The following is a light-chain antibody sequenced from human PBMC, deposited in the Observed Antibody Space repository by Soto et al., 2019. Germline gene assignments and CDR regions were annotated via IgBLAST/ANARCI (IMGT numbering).Light chain of an antibody. V-gene: IGLV2-14*01. J-gene: IGLJ1*01. CDR2: EVS. CDR1: SSDDGGYNY. CDR3: SSYTSSSTLGV. Sequence: QSALTQPASESGSRGQSITISCTGTSSDDGGYNYVSWYQQHPGKAPKLMIYEVSNRPSGVSNRFSGSKSGNTASLTISGLQAEDEADYYCSSYTSSSTLGVFGTGTKLTVL.